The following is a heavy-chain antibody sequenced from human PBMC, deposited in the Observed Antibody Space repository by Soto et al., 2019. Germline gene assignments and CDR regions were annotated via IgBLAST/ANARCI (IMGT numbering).Heavy chain of an antibody. Sequence: EVQLVESGGGLVEPGGSLRLSRTGSGFSFYDSDMTWVRQAPGKGLEWVSSISSGGSFMFYAESFKGRFTISRNNAKNSLFLQMNSLRVEDTSIYYCARKHSSDATGYDYFDSWGQGTLVTVSS. CDR1: GFSFYDSD. CDR2: ISSGGSFM. J-gene: IGHJ4*02. D-gene: IGHD3-3*01. CDR3: ARKHSSDATGYDYFDS. V-gene: IGHV3-21*01.